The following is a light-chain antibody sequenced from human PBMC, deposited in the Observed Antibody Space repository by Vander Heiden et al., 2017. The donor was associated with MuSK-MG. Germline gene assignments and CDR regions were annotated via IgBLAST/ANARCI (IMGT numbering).Light chain of an antibody. CDR2: AAS. J-gene: IGKJ3*01. Sequence: IQMPQSPSSLSASVGARVTITCRASQSTSSYLTWYQQKPGKAPKLHVYAASRWQSGVPSRFSGSGSGTDFTLTISRLQPEDFATYYWQQSHSTPAFGHGTKVDIK. CDR1: QSTSSY. CDR3: QQSHSTPA. V-gene: IGKV1-39*01.